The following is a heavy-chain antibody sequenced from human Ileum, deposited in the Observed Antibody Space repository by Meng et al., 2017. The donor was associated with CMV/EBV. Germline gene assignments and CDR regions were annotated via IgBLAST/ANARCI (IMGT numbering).Heavy chain of an antibody. Sequence: GESLKISCAASGFTFSSYEMNWVRQAPGKGLEWVSYISSSGNTIYYADSVKGRFTISRDNAKNSLYMQMNSLRAEDTAVYYCARGAIVPLDVWGQGTTVTVSS. V-gene: IGHV3-48*03. CDR1: GFTFSSYE. CDR2: ISSSGNTI. CDR3: ARGAIVPLDV. J-gene: IGHJ6*02. D-gene: IGHD2-8*01.